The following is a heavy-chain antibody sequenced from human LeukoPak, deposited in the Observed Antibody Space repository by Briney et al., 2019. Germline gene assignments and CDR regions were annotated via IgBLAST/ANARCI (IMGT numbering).Heavy chain of an antibody. J-gene: IGHJ6*02. Sequence: SGGSLRLSCAASGFPFSSFELNWVRQAPGKGLEWVSVIYAGGTTSYADSVKGRFTISRDSSKNTLYLQMNSLRAEDTAVYYCAREGYASGTRYGMDVWGQGTTVTVSS. CDR3: AREGYASGTRYGMDV. D-gene: IGHD3-10*01. CDR1: GFPFSSFE. CDR2: IYAGGTT. V-gene: IGHV3-66*01.